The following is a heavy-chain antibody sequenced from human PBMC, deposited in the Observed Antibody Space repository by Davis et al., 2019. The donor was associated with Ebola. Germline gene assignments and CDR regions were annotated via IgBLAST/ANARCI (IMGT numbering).Heavy chain of an antibody. V-gene: IGHV3-53*04. CDR2: IYSGGST. CDR1: GFTVSSNY. CDR3: ARDRGMIAATGTVDY. Sequence: GESLKISCAASGFTVSSNYMSWVRQAPGKGLEWVSVIYSGGSTYYADSVKGRFTISRHNSKNTLYLQMNSLRSDDTAVYYCARDRGMIAATGTVDYWGQGTLVTVSS. J-gene: IGHJ4*02. D-gene: IGHD6-13*01.